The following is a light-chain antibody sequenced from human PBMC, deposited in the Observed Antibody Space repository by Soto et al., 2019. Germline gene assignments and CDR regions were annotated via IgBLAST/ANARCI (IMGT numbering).Light chain of an antibody. Sequence: DIVVTQTPLSSPVTLGQPAAISCRSSQSLVHSDGNTYLSWLQQRPGQAPRLLLYKISNRVSGVRDRLRGSGAGTDFTLTISRVEVEDVGVYYCLQATQFPWTFGQGTKVEIK. CDR1: QSLVHSDGNTY. V-gene: IGKV2-24*01. J-gene: IGKJ1*01. CDR3: LQATQFPWT. CDR2: KIS.